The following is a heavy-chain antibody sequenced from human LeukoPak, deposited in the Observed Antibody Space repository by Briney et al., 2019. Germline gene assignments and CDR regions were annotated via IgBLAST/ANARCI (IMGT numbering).Heavy chain of an antibody. CDR1: GFTFSSSG. V-gene: IGHV3-33*06. CDR2: IWYDGSNE. CDR3: AKDRRTTVVTPDYFDY. J-gene: IGHJ4*02. D-gene: IGHD4-23*01. Sequence: GGSLRLSCAASGFTFSSSGMHWVRQAPGKGLEWVALIWYDGSNEYYADSVKGRFTISRDNSKNTLYLQMNSLRVDDTAVYYCAKDRRTTVVTPDYFDYWGQGTLVTVSS.